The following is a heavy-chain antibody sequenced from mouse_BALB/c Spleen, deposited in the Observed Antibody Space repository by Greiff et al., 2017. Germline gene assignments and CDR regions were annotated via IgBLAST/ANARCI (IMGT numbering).Heavy chain of an antibody. CDR1: GYTFTSYY. D-gene: IGHD1-1*01. J-gene: IGHJ4*01. CDR2: INPSNGGT. CDR3: TATVVGYYYAMDY. V-gene: IGHV1S81*02. Sequence: QVQLKESGAELVKPGASVKLSCKASGYTFTSYYMYWVKQRPGQGLEWIGEINPSNGGTNFNEKFKSKATLTVDKSSSTAYMQLSSLTSEDSAVYYCTATVVGYYYAMDYWGQGTSVTVSS.